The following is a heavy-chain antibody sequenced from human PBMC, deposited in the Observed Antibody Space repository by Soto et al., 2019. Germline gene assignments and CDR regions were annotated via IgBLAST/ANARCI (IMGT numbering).Heavy chain of an antibody. J-gene: IGHJ1*01. D-gene: IGHD1-26*01. V-gene: IGHV4-59*01. Sequence: SETLSLTCTVSGGSISSYFWSWIRQPPGKGLEWIGYLYYSGSTNYNPSLKSRVTISVDTSKNQFSLKLSSVTAADTAVYYCASSLKSYYTSSGYFQHWGQGALVTVSS. CDR3: ASSLKSYYTSSGYFQH. CDR2: LYYSGST. CDR1: GGSISSYF.